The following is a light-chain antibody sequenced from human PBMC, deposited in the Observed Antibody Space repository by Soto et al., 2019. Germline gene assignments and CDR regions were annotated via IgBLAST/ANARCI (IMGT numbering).Light chain of an antibody. CDR3: SSYTSSSTGV. Sequence: QSALTQPASVSGSPGQSITISCTGTSSDVGGYKYVSWYQQHPGKAPKLMIYDIRNRPSGVSNRFSGSKSGNTASLTISGLQAEDEAIYYCSSYTSSSTGVFGTGTKLTVL. CDR1: SSDVGGYKY. J-gene: IGLJ1*01. V-gene: IGLV2-14*03. CDR2: DIR.